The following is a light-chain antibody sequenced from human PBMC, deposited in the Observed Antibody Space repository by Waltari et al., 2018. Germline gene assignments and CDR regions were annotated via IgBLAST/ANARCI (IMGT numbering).Light chain of an antibody. CDR1: QSISDH. Sequence: IQMTQSPSSLSLSVGDRVTITCRASQSISDHLKWYKQKQGEDTKPLIYVASNLESGFPSRFSGSGSGTDFTLTINSLKTGDFATYYCQQSFRTPYTFGQGTKLEVK. V-gene: IGKV1-39*01. J-gene: IGKJ2*01. CDR2: VAS. CDR3: QQSFRTPYT.